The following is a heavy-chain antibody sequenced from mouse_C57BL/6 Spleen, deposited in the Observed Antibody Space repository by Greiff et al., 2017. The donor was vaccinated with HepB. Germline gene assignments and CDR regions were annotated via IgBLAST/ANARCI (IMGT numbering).Heavy chain of an antibody. CDR2: IDPANGNT. Sequence: EVQLQQSVAELVRPGASVKLSCTASGFNIKNTYMHWVKQRPEQGLEWIGRIDPANGNTKYAPKFQGKATITADTSSNTAYLQLSSLTSEDTAIYYCSLYYYGSRTLFAYWGQGTLVTVSA. J-gene: IGHJ3*01. CDR3: SLYYYGSRTLFAY. V-gene: IGHV14-3*01. CDR1: GFNIKNTY. D-gene: IGHD1-1*01.